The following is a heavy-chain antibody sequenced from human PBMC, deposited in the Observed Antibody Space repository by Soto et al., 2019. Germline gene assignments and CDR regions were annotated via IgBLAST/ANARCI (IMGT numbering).Heavy chain of an antibody. CDR3: ARPIPRWSYHYGMDV. Sequence: QLVESGGRGVQPGRSLRLSCEASEFTFSSYAMHWVRQAPGRGLEWVALISFDGRKEFYADSVKGRFIISRDNSRSMVYLQMEGLPPDDTAIYYCARPIPRWSYHYGMDVWGQGTTVTVSS. CDR2: ISFDGRKE. J-gene: IGHJ6*02. D-gene: IGHD2-15*01. CDR1: EFTFSSYA. V-gene: IGHV3-30*03.